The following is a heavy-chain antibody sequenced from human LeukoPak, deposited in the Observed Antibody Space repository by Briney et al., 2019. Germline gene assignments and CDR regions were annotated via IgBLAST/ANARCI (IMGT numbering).Heavy chain of an antibody. Sequence: SETLSLTCGVSGGSLSFYYWSWIRQSPGKGLEWIAEISQNGDSNYNMSLKSRVTISLDKSKNQVSLKLNSVTAADTAVYYCARGGTPQIASPKFDPWGQGTLVTVSS. J-gene: IGHJ5*02. D-gene: IGHD3-3*02. CDR3: ARGGTPQIASPKFDP. CDR1: GGSLSFYY. V-gene: IGHV4-34*01. CDR2: ISQNGDS.